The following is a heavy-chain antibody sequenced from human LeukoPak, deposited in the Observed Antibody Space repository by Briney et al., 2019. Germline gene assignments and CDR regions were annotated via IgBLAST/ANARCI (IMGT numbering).Heavy chain of an antibody. D-gene: IGHD6-6*01. CDR2: INEDGSEK. V-gene: IGHV3-7*01. Sequence: GSLRLSCAASGFTFSSYWMSWVRQAPGKGLEWVANINEDGSEKYYVDSVKGRFTISRDNARNSLYLQMNSLRAEDTAVYYCARDRQLVGHDYWGQGTLVTVSS. CDR1: GFTFSSYW. CDR3: ARDRQLVGHDY. J-gene: IGHJ4*02.